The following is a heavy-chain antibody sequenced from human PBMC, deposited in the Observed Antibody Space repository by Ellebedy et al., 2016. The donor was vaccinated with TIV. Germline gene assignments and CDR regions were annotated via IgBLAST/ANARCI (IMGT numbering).Heavy chain of an antibody. Sequence: GGSLRLSXAASGFTFSNAWMSWVRRAPGKGLEWIGRIKSKNDGGTTSYAAPVQGRFSISRDDSKETLYLQVNSLRIEDTAVYYCARDPDIIWGQGTLVTVSS. D-gene: IGHD5-12*01. CDR1: GFTFSNAW. CDR2: IKSKNDGGTT. CDR3: ARDPDII. J-gene: IGHJ4*02. V-gene: IGHV3-15*01.